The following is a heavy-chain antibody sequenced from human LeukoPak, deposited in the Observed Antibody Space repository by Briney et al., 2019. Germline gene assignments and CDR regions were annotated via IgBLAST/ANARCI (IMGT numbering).Heavy chain of an antibody. CDR3: ARHLSGVTGYTYGRGIDY. CDR2: IKKDGSEK. J-gene: IGHJ4*02. Sequence: GGSLRLSCAASGFTFNIYGMTWVRQAPGKGLEWVANIKKDGSEKYYVDSVKGRFTISRDNAKTSLYLQMNSLRAEDTAVYYCARHLSGVTGYTYGRGIDYWGQGTLVTVSS. V-gene: IGHV3-7*01. D-gene: IGHD5-18*01. CDR1: GFTFNIYG.